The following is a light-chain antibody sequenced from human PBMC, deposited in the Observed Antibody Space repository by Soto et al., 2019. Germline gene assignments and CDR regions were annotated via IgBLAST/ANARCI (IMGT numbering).Light chain of an antibody. Sequence: DIQLTQSPSFLSASVGDRVTITCRASQGISSYLAWYQHKPGKATKLLIYAASTLQSGVPSRFSGSGSGTEFTLTISSLQPEDFATYYCQQLNSYPLTFGPGTKVDIK. CDR1: QGISSY. CDR3: QQLNSYPLT. CDR2: AAS. V-gene: IGKV1-9*01. J-gene: IGKJ3*01.